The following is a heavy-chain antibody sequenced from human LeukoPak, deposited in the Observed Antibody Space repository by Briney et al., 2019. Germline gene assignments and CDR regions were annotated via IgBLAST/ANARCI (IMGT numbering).Heavy chain of an antibody. CDR3: ARPYGSGSFPNWFDP. D-gene: IGHD3-10*01. CDR1: GFTFSSYS. CDR2: ISSSSSYI. V-gene: IGHV3-21*01. Sequence: PGGSLRLSCAASGFTFSSYSMNWVRQAPGKGLEWVSSISSSSSYIYYADSVKGRFTISRDNAKNSLYLQMNSLRAEDTAVYYCARPYGSGSFPNWFDPWGQGTLVTVSS. J-gene: IGHJ5*02.